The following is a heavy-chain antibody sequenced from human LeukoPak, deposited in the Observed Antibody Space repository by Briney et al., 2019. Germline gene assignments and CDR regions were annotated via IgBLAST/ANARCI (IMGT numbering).Heavy chain of an antibody. D-gene: IGHD6-13*01. J-gene: IGHJ4*02. CDR3: ARETPPGIAAAGAFDY. CDR2: IIPISGTA. V-gene: IGHV1-69*05. CDR1: GGTFSSYA. Sequence: SVKVSCKASGGTFSSYAISWVRQAPGQGLEWMGGIIPISGTANYAQKFQGRVTITTDESTSTAYMELSSLRSEDTAVYYCARETPPGIAAAGAFDYWGQGTLVTVSS.